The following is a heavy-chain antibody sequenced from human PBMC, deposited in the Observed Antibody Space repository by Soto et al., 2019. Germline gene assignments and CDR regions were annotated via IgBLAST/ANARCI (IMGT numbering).Heavy chain of an antibody. CDR1: GFTFTSYA. Sequence: ASVKVSCKSSGFTFTSYAIHWLRQAPRQRPQWMGWINGGSGNTKYSQDFQVRVTFTRDTFATTAYLELSSLSSEDTAVYYCARVPPWGNSAGDYYIQHYDSWGQGTPVTVSS. CDR2: INGGSGNT. V-gene: IGHV1-3*01. D-gene: IGHD3-10*01. CDR3: ARVPPWGNSAGDYYIQHYDS. J-gene: IGHJ4*02.